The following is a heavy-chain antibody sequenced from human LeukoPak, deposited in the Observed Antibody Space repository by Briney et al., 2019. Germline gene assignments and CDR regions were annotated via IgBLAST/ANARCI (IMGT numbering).Heavy chain of an antibody. CDR2: IYFSGSN. Sequence: SETLSLTCTVSGGSISNYYWNWIRQPPGKGPEWIGHIYFSGSNNYNPSLKSRVTISVDTSKNQFSLKLSSVTTADTAVYYCARGAFYGDYYYYYMDVWGKGTTVTVSS. J-gene: IGHJ6*03. CDR3: ARGAFYGDYYYYYMDV. D-gene: IGHD4-17*01. V-gene: IGHV4-59*01. CDR1: GGSISNYY.